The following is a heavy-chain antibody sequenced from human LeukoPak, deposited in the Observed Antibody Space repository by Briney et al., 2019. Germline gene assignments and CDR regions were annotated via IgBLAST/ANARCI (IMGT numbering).Heavy chain of an antibody. V-gene: IGHV4-34*01. CDR1: GGSFSGYY. J-gene: IGHJ4*02. CDR3: ARRGLRFLEWLLTPFDY. Sequence: SETLSLTCAVSGGSFSGYYWSWIRQPPGKGLEWIGEINHSGSTNYNPSLKSRVTISVDTSKNQFSLKLSSVTAADTAVYYCARRGLRFLEWLLTPFDYWGQGTLVTVSS. CDR2: INHSGST. D-gene: IGHD3-3*01.